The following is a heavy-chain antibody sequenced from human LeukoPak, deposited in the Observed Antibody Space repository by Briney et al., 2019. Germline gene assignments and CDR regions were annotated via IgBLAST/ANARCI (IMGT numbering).Heavy chain of an antibody. V-gene: IGHV4-39*07. CDR1: GGSISSSSYY. CDR2: IYYSGST. D-gene: IGHD3-22*01. J-gene: IGHJ4*02. CDR3: ARDRYYYDSSGDCFDY. Sequence: KASETLSLTCTVSGGSISSSSYYWGWIRQPPGKGLEWIGSIYYSGSTYYNPSLKSRVTMSVDTSKNQISLKLSSVTAADTAVYYCARDRYYYDSSGDCFDYWGQGTLVTVSS.